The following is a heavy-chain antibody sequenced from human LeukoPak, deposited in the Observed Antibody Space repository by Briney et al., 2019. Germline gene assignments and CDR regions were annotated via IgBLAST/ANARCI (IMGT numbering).Heavy chain of an antibody. Sequence: PSETLSLTCTVSGGSISSYYWSWIRQPPGKGLEWIGYIYYSGSTNYNPSLKSRVTISVDTSKNQFSLKLSSVTAADTAVYYCVRGFIGPDYDFWSGPNWFDPWGQGTLVTVSS. D-gene: IGHD3-3*01. CDR1: GGSISSYY. J-gene: IGHJ5*02. CDR3: VRGFIGPDYDFWSGPNWFDP. V-gene: IGHV4-59*01. CDR2: IYYSGST.